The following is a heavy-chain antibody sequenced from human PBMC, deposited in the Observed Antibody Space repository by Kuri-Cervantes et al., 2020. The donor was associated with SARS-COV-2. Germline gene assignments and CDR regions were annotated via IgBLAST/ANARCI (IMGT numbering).Heavy chain of an antibody. J-gene: IGHJ6*03. V-gene: IGHV3-15*01. D-gene: IGHD3-3*01. CDR1: GFTFSNAW. CDR2: IKSKTDGGTT. CDR3: TTDLTISGVVIIDMDV. Sequence: GESLKISCAASGFTFSNAWMSWVRQAPGKGLEWVGRIKSKTDGGTTDYAAPVKGRFTISRDDSKNTLYLQMNSLKTEDTAVYYCTTDLTISGVVIIDMDVWGKGTTVTVSS.